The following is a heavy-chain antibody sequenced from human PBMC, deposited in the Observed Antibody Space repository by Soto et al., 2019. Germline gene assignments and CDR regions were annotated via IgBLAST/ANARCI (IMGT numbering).Heavy chain of an antibody. CDR1: GFTFSSYA. CDR2: ISYDGSNK. J-gene: IGHJ6*02. CDR3: ARVGGDIVVVPAYYYYGMDV. D-gene: IGHD2-2*01. V-gene: IGHV3-30-3*01. Sequence: GGSLRLSCAASGFTFSSYAMHWVRQAPGKGLEWVAVISYDGSNKYYADSVKGRFTISRDNSKNTLYLQMNSLRAEETAVYYCARVGGDIVVVPAYYYYGMDVWGQGTTVTVSS.